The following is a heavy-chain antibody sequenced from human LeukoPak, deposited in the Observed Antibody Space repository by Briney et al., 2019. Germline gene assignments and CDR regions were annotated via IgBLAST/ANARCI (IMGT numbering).Heavy chain of an antibody. CDR2: INHSGGT. CDR3: ASLINWFDP. V-gene: IGHV4-34*01. Sequence: SETLSLTCAVYGGSFSGYYWSWIRQPPGKGLEWIGEINHSGGTNYNPSLKSRVTISVDTSKNQFSLKLSSVTAGDTAVYYCASLINWFDPWGQGTLVTVSS. CDR1: GGSFSGYY. J-gene: IGHJ5*02.